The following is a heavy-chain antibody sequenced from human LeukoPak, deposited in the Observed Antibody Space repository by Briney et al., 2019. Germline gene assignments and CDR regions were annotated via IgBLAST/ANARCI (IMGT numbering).Heavy chain of an antibody. Sequence: GGSLRLSCAASGFTFTTYSMNWVRQAPGKGLEWVSGIVGSGGSTYYADSVKGRFTISRDNTKNTLYLQMSSLRVEDTAIYYCARAPSGGYDYWGQGTLVTVSS. CDR1: GFTFTTYS. CDR2: IVGSGGST. D-gene: IGHD1-26*01. V-gene: IGHV3-23*01. J-gene: IGHJ4*02. CDR3: ARAPSGGYDY.